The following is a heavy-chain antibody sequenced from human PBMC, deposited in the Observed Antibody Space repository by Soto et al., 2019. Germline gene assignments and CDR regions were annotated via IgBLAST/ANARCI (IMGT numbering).Heavy chain of an antibody. CDR3: AKGVGRGSGYRRDYYYMDV. J-gene: IGHJ6*03. CDR2: INSDGSST. V-gene: IGHV3-74*01. Sequence: EVQLVESGGGLVQPGGSLRLSCAASGFTFSSYWMHWVRQAPGKGLVWVSRINSDGSSTSYAASVKGRFTISRDNAKNTLYLQMNSLRAEDTAVYYCAKGVGRGSGYRRDYYYMDVWGKGTTVTVSS. D-gene: IGHD5-12*01. CDR1: GFTFSSYW.